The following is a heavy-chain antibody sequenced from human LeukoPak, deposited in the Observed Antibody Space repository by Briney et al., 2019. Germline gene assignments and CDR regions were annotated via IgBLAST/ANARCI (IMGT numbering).Heavy chain of an antibody. J-gene: IGHJ4*02. D-gene: IGHD1-26*01. CDR1: GFTFSSYA. CDR2: ISGSGGST. CDR3: AKHVVGIEGYFDY. V-gene: IGHV3-23*01. Sequence: PGGSLRLSCAASGFTFSSYAMSWVRLAPGKGLEWVSAISGSGGSTYYADSVKGRFTISRDNSKNTLYLQMNSLRAEDTAVYYCAKHVVGIEGYFDYWGQGTLVTVSS.